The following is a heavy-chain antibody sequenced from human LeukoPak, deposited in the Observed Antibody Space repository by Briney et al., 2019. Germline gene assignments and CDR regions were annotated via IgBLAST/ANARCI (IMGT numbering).Heavy chain of an antibody. D-gene: IGHD3-10*01. CDR3: ARSELGYNYYYMDV. Sequence: GGSLRLSCAASGFTFSSYAMSWVRQAPGKGLEWVSSISSSSSYIYYADSVKGRFTISRDNAKNSLYLQMNSLRAEDTAVYYCARSELGYNYYYMDVWGKGTTVTISS. CDR2: ISSSSSYI. V-gene: IGHV3-21*01. J-gene: IGHJ6*03. CDR1: GFTFSSYA.